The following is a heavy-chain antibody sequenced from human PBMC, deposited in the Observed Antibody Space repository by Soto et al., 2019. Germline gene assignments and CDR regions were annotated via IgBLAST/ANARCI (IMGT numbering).Heavy chain of an antibody. J-gene: IGHJ4*02. CDR2: ISSNSAYI. CDR1: GFTFRSFT. Sequence: GGSLRLSCAASGFTFRSFTMNWVRQAPGKGLEWVSTISSNSAYIYYTDALRGRFTISRDNSKNTLYLQMNSLRAEDTAVYYCASRSATVLSLTYWGPGTQVTVSS. D-gene: IGHD2-8*01. CDR3: ASRSATVLSLTY. V-gene: IGHV3-21*04.